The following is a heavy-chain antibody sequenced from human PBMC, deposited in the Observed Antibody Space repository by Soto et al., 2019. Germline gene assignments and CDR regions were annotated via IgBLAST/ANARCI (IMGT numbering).Heavy chain of an antibody. CDR3: ARYRISGSWSKFDY. D-gene: IGHD6-13*01. CDR2: IYYNGST. J-gene: IGHJ4*02. V-gene: IGHV4-31*03. CDR1: GLTISSASYY. Sequence: QVLLQESGPGLMKPSQTLSLTCTVSGLTISSASYYWSWIRQHPGKGLEWVGNIYYNGSTYYGPSLKSRVTLWVDTSKNQFSLRLASVTAADTAVYYCARYRISGSWSKFDYWGQGTLVTVSS.